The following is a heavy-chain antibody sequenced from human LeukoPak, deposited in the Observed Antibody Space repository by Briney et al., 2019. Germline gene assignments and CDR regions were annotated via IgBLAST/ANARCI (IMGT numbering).Heavy chain of an antibody. Sequence: SQTLSLTCAISGDGVSSNRAAWTWIRQSPSRGLERLGRTYYRSKWFNDYAVSVKSRIAINPDTSKNQFSLQLNSVTPDDTAVYFCASDIASAGGYFDYWGQGTLVTVSS. CDR2: TYYRSKWFN. CDR3: ASDIASAGGYFDY. J-gene: IGHJ4*02. D-gene: IGHD6-13*01. V-gene: IGHV6-1*01. CDR1: GDGVSSNRAA.